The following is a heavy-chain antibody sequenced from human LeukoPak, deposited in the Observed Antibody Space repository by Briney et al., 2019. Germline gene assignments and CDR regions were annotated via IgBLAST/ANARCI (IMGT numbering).Heavy chain of an antibody. Sequence: GGSLRRSCAASGFTFSSYAMGWVRPAPGKGREWVSAISGSGCSTNDADSVKGRFTITRDNSKNTLYLQMNSLRAEDTDVYYCAKDRVYSSSWYEKWDAFDIWGQGTMVTVSS. CDR1: GFTFSSYA. CDR2: ISGSGCST. J-gene: IGHJ3*02. D-gene: IGHD6-13*01. CDR3: AKDRVYSSSWYEKWDAFDI. V-gene: IGHV3-23*01.